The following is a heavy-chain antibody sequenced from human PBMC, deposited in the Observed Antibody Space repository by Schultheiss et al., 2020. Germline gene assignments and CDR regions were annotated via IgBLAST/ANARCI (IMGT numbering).Heavy chain of an antibody. CDR1: GGSISSSSYY. Sequence: SATMLLTCTVSGGSISSSSYYWGWIRQPPGKGLEWIGSIYYSGSTYYNPSLKSRVTISVDTSKNQFSLKLSPVTAADTAVYYCARQPTDLSNWYFDLWGRGTLVTVAS. V-gene: IGHV4-39*01. CDR2: IYYSGST. J-gene: IGHJ2*01. CDR3: ARQPTDLSNWYFDL.